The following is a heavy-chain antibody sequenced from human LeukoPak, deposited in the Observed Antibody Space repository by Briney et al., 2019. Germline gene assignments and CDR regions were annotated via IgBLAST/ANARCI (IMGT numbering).Heavy chain of an antibody. CDR2: IIPIFGTA. D-gene: IGHD2-2*01. Sequence: SVTVSFTASGGTFTIYAISWVRQPPGQGLERMGGIIPIFGTANYSHKFQGRLTITTDESTSTPYTELSSLRAEDTAVYDCARGAMHCSSTSCYSVPYYYYYMDVWGKGTTVTVSS. CDR1: GGTFTIYA. V-gene: IGHV1-69*05. J-gene: IGHJ6*03. CDR3: ARGAMHCSSTSCYSVPYYYYYMDV.